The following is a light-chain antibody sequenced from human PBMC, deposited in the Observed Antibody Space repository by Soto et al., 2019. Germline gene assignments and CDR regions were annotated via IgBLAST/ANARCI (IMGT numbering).Light chain of an antibody. CDR2: AAS. Sequence: DIQMTQSPTSLSASVGDRVTITCRASQDIRNFVAWYQQKPGKAPKLQIYAASTLQSVVPSRFSGSGSGTDFTLTINSLQPEDVATYSCQKYSSVPVFGPGTKVEIK. CDR3: QKYSSVPV. V-gene: IGKV1-27*01. J-gene: IGKJ3*01. CDR1: QDIRNF.